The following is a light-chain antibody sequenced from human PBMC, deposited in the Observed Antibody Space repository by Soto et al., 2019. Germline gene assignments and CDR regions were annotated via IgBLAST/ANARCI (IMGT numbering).Light chain of an antibody. Sequence: QLVLTQSPSASASLGASVKLTCTLSSGHSSYAIAWHQQQPEEGPRYLMKLNSDGTHSKGDGIPDRFSGSSSGDERYLTISSLQSEDEADYYCQTWGTAIRVFGGGTKLTVL. J-gene: IGLJ3*02. CDR3: QTWGTAIRV. V-gene: IGLV4-69*01. CDR2: LNSDGTH. CDR1: SGHSSYA.